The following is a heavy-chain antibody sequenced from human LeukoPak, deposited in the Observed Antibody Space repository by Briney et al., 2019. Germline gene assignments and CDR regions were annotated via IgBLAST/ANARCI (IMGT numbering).Heavy chain of an antibody. CDR3: ARASWQLVLDY. D-gene: IGHD6-6*01. CDR2: IYYSGST. Sequence: SETLSLTCTVSGGSISSYYWSWIRQPPGKGLEWIGYIYYSGSTNYNPSLKSRVTISVDTSKNQFSLKLSSVTAADTAVYYCARASWQLVLDYWGQGTLVTVSS. V-gene: IGHV4-59*01. J-gene: IGHJ4*02. CDR1: GGSISSYY.